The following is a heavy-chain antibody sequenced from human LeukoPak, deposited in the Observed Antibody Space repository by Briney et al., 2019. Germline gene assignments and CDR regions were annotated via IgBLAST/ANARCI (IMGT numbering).Heavy chain of an antibody. D-gene: IGHD6-6*01. CDR3: ARDQYSSSSRPFDS. CDR2: ISSSSGSI. J-gene: IGHJ4*02. CDR1: GFTFRSYT. V-gene: IGHV3-21*01. Sequence: GGSLRLSCAASGFTFRSYTMNWVRQAPGKGLEWVSSISSSSGSIYFADSVKGRFTISRDNAKNSLYLQMNSLRAEDTAVYYCARDQYSSSSRPFDSWGQGTLVTVSS.